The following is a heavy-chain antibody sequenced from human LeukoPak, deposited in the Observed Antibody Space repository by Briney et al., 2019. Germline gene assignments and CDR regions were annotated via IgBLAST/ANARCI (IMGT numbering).Heavy chain of an antibody. CDR2: FDPEDGET. CDR1: GYTLTELS. V-gene: IGHV1-24*01. Sequence: GASVKVSCKVSGYTLTELSMHWVRQAPGKGLEWMGGFDPEDGETIYAQKFQGRVTMTEDTSTDTAYMELSSLRSEDTAVYHCATFPLTSGYDSSAGFDYWGQGTLVTVSS. D-gene: IGHD5-12*01. CDR3: ATFPLTSGYDSSAGFDY. J-gene: IGHJ4*02.